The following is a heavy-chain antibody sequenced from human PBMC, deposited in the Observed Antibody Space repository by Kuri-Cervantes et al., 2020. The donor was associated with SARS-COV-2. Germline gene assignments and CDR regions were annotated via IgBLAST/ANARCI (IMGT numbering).Heavy chain of an antibody. V-gene: IGHV4-61*01. CDR3: ARLFSYTSASFDY. CDR2: IYRNGGS. Sequence: GSLILSCTVSGDSVTSGNYYWSWIRQPPGKGLEWVAHIYRNGGSNYNPSLRNRVTMSVDTSNNQFSLRLTSVTPADTAVYYCARLFSYTSASFDYWGPGTLVTVSS. CDR1: GDSVTSGNYY. J-gene: IGHJ4*02. D-gene: IGHD3-10*01.